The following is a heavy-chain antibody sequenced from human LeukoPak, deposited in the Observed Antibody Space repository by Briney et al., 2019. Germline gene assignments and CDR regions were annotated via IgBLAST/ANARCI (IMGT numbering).Heavy chain of an antibody. Sequence: ASVKVSCKASGYTFTGYYMHWVRQAPGQGLEWMGWMNPNSGNTGYAQKFQGRVTMTRNTSISTAYMELSSLRSEDTAVYYCARGLPGAYWGQGTLVTVSS. CDR2: MNPNSGNT. J-gene: IGHJ4*02. CDR1: GYTFTGYY. V-gene: IGHV1-8*02. D-gene: IGHD3-10*01. CDR3: ARGLPGAY.